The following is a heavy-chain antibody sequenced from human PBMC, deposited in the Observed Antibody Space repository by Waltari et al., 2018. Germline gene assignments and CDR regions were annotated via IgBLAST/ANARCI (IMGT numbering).Heavy chain of an antibody. CDR3: ASVYYDRSFDY. J-gene: IGHJ4*02. CDR1: GGSISSHY. V-gene: IGHV4-59*11. CDR2: IDYSGST. D-gene: IGHD3-3*01. Sequence: QVQLQESGPGLVKPSETLSLTCTVSGGSISSHYWSWIRQPPGKGLEWIGYIDYSGSTNYNPSLKSRVTISVDTSKNQFSLKLSSVTAADTAVYYCASVYYDRSFDYWGQGTLVTVSS.